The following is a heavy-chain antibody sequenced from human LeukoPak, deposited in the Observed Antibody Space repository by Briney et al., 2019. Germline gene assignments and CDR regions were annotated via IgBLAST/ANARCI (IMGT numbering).Heavy chain of an antibody. J-gene: IGHJ4*02. CDR1: GFIFSDYS. D-gene: IGHD3-22*01. CDR2: ISSSSAYI. CDR3: AKAQVPDSSGYYVFDY. Sequence: AGGSLRLSCVASGFIFSDYSMDWVRQAPGKGLEWVSSISSSSAYIFYSDSVKGRFTISRDNSKNTLYLQMNSLRAEDTAVYYCAKAQVPDSSGYYVFDYWGQGTLVTVSS. V-gene: IGHV3-21*01.